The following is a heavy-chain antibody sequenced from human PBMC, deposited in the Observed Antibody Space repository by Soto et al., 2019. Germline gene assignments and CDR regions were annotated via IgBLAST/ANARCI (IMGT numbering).Heavy chain of an antibody. CDR3: ARGGHDFWSGPFHY. Sequence: SKALSVTCPDLDGSSITYYSNWIRQPSGKGLQWIGRIDASASTDSDPSLKRPVTLSVDTSKHQFSLRLSSVTAADTAVYYCARGGHDFWSGPFHYWGQGAQVTVSS. V-gene: IGHV4-4*07. J-gene: IGHJ4*02. CDR2: IDASAST. D-gene: IGHD3-3*01. CDR1: DGSSITYY.